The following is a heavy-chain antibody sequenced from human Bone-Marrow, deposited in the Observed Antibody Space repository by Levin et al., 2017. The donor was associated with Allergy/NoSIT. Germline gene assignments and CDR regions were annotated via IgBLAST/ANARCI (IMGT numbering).Heavy chain of an antibody. D-gene: IGHD3-10*01. V-gene: IGHV4-61*02. J-gene: IGHJ3*02. CDR2: IYSSGST. CDR1: GGSISGGSYY. CDR3: ARVIWFGSAFDI. Sequence: SCNVSGGSISGGSYYWSWIRQPAGKGLEWIGRIYSSGSTNYNPSLKSRVTISVDTSKNQFSLRLSSVTAADTAVYYCARVIWFGSAFDIWGQGTMVTVSS.